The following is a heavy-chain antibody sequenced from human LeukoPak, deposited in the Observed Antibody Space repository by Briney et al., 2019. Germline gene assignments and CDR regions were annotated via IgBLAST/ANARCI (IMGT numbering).Heavy chain of an antibody. CDR2: IHHSGST. D-gene: IGHD2-15*01. Sequence: MSSETLSLTCAVSGYSISSGYYWGWIRQPPGEGLEWIGSIHHSGSTYYNPSLKSRVTISVDTSKNQFSLKLSSVTAADTAVYYCARHPTAATIDYWGQGTLVTVSS. J-gene: IGHJ4*02. CDR3: ARHPTAATIDY. CDR1: GYSISSGYY. V-gene: IGHV4-38-2*01.